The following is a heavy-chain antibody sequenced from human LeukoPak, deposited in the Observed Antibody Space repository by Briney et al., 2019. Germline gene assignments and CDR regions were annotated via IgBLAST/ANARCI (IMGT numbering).Heavy chain of an antibody. V-gene: IGHV4-38-2*02. J-gene: IGHJ4*01. Sequence: PSETLSLTCSVSGFSVNSYYYWVWIRQPPGKGLEWIGAIFRDGYTYYTPSLESRAIISIDTSEDQFSLKLNSVTAADTAVYYCARGGGKTGPFHYWGHGALVTVSS. D-gene: IGHD3-9*01. CDR1: GFSVNSYYY. CDR2: IFRDGYT. CDR3: ARGGGKTGPFHY.